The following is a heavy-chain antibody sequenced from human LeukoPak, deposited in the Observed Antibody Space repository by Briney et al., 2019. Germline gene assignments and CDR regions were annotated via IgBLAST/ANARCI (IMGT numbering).Heavy chain of an antibody. CDR1: GFTFSSFT. CDR2: ISSSTSYI. J-gene: IGHJ4*02. Sequence: GGSLRLSCAPSGFTFSSFTMNWVRQAPGKGLEWVSSISSSTSYIYYADSVKGRFTLSRDNAKNSLYLQMNNLRAEDTAVYYCARGVSYRMVGTATDFDFWGQGSLVTVSS. V-gene: IGHV3-21*01. CDR3: ARGVSYRMVGTATDFDF. D-gene: IGHD2-21*02.